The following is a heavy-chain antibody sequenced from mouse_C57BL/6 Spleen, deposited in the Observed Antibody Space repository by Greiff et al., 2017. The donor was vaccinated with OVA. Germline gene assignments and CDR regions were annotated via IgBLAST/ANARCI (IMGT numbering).Heavy chain of an antibody. V-gene: IGHV5-9-1*02. D-gene: IGHD2-14*01. Sequence: EVKLMESGEGLVKPGGSLKLSCAASGFTFSSYAMSWVRQTPEKRLEWVAYISSGGDYIYYAVTVKGRFTISRDNARNTLYLQMSSLKSEDTAMYYCTRERYDHGYFDYWGQGTTLTVSS. CDR3: TRERYDHGYFDY. J-gene: IGHJ2*01. CDR2: ISSGGDYI. CDR1: GFTFSSYA.